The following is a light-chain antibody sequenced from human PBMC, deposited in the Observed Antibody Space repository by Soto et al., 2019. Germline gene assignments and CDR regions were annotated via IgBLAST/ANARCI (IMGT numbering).Light chain of an antibody. CDR3: QQRSNWPLT. CDR2: DAS. Sequence: EIVLTQSPATLSLSPGDIATLSFRASQSVSSYLAWYQQKTGQAPRLLIYDASNRATGISARFSGSGSRTKLTLTISSLESEDFAVYSCQQRSNWPLTFGGGTKVEIK. V-gene: IGKV3-11*01. J-gene: IGKJ4*01. CDR1: QSVSSY.